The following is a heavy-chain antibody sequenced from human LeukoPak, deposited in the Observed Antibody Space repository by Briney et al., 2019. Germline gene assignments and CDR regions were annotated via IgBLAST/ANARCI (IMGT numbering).Heavy chain of an antibody. CDR1: GFTFGVYA. CDR2: ISYGGSDK. CDR3: ARGKTVSGDLDY. J-gene: IGHJ4*02. Sequence: GGSLRLSCAAPGFTFGVYAMHWVRQTPGKGLEWVAVISYGGSDKNYADSVKGRFTISRDNSKNTLFMQMNDLRVEDTAVYYCARGKTVSGDLDYWGQGTLVTVSS. V-gene: IGHV3-30-3*01. D-gene: IGHD1-26*01.